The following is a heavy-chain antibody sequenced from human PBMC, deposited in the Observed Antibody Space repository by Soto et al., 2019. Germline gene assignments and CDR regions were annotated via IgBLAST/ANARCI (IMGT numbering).Heavy chain of an antibody. Sequence: RLSCAASGFTFSSYAMSWVRQAPGKGLEWVSAISGSGGSTYYADSVKGRFTISRDNSKNTLYLQMNSLRAEDTAVYYCAKQRSSWYPPLQVDPWGQGTLVTVSS. J-gene: IGHJ5*02. D-gene: IGHD6-13*01. CDR2: ISGSGGST. CDR3: AKQRSSWYPPLQVDP. V-gene: IGHV3-23*01. CDR1: GFTFSSYA.